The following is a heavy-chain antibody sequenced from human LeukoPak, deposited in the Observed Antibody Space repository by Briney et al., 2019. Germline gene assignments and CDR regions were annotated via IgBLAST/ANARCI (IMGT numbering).Heavy chain of an antibody. V-gene: IGHV3-23*01. Sequence: GGSPRLSCAASGFTFSSYAMSWVRQAPGEGVEWVSAISGSGGSTYYADSVKGRFTISRDNSKNTLYLQMNSLRAEDTAVYYCAKIPVDTAMVNFDYWGQGTLVTVSS. CDR3: AKIPVDTAMVNFDY. CDR1: GFTFSSYA. D-gene: IGHD5-18*01. CDR2: ISGSGGST. J-gene: IGHJ4*02.